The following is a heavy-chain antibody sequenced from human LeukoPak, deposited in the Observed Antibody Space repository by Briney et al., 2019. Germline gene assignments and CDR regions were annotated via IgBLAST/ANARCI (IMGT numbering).Heavy chain of an antibody. D-gene: IGHD5-24*01. V-gene: IGHV4-34*01. CDR2: INHSGGT. CDR1: GGSFSGYY. J-gene: IGHJ4*02. Sequence: PSETLSLTCAVYGGSFSGYYWSWIRQPPGKGLEWIGEINHSGGTNYNPSLKSRVTISVDTSKNQFSLKLSSVTAADTAVYYCARRGGYNNGFDYWGQGTLVTVSS. CDR3: ARRGGYNNGFDY.